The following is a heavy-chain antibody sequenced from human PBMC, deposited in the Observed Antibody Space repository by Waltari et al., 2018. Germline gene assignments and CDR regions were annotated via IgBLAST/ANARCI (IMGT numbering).Heavy chain of an antibody. CDR1: DYSLSKYY. Sequence: QVQLQQWGAGLLKPSETLSVTCEVFDYSLSKYYWVWIRQSTGKGLEWIGEINRSGSTNYNPSLKGRVTISLDMSKKQVSLRVTSVTAADTAVYYCAREYSSFEPIFDYWGRGTLVTVSS. CDR2: INRSGST. CDR3: AREYSSFEPIFDY. D-gene: IGHD5-12*01. J-gene: IGHJ4*02. V-gene: IGHV4-34*02.